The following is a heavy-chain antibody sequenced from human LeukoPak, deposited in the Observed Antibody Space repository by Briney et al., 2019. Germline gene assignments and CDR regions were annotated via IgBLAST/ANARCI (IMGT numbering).Heavy chain of an antibody. CDR3: ASPLTYYYDSSGYYSARLGDH. J-gene: IGHJ4*02. V-gene: IGHV3-21*01. CDR2: IYSSSSYI. D-gene: IGHD3-22*01. Sequence: PGGSLRLSCAASGFTFSSYSMNWVRQAPGKGLEWVSSIYSSSSYIYYADSVKGRFTISRDNAKSSLYTQMNSLKAEDTAVYYCASPLTYYYDSSGYYSARLGDHWGQGTLVTVSS. CDR1: GFTFSSYS.